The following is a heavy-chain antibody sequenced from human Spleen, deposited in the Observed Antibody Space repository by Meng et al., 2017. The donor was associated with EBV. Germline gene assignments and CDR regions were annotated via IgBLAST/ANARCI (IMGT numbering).Heavy chain of an antibody. V-gene: IGHV4-34*01. CDR1: GGSLSSHY. CDR2: INHSGST. Sequence: QVQRQQWGGGLLKPSETLSLTCAVYGGSLSSHYWSWFRQPPGKGLEWIGEINHSGSTNYKWSLESRVTISVDTSKTKLSLNLSSVTAADTAVYYCARSGIAAGVGWFDPWGQGTLVTVSS. CDR3: ARSGIAAGVGWFDP. J-gene: IGHJ5*02. D-gene: IGHD6-25*01.